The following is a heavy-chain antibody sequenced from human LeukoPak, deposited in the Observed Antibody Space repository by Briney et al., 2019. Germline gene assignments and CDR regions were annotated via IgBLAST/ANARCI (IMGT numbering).Heavy chain of an antibody. Sequence: SQTLSLTCAISGDGVSSNSAAWNWIRQSPSRGLEWLGRTYYRSKWYNDYAVSVKSRITINPDTSKNQFSLQLNSVTPEDTAVYYCASSTLYSSGWYGIWGQGTLVTVSS. CDR1: GDGVSSNSAA. CDR2: TYYRSKWYN. J-gene: IGHJ4*02. D-gene: IGHD6-19*01. V-gene: IGHV6-1*01. CDR3: ASSTLYSSGWYGI.